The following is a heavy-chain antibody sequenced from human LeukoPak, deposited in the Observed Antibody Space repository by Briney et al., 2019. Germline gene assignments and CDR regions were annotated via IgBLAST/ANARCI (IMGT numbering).Heavy chain of an antibody. Sequence: PGGSLRLSCAASGFTFSSYAMSWVRQAPGKGLEWVSAISGSGGSTYYADSVKGRFTISRDNSKNTLYLQMNSLRAEDTAVYYCAKDSYDILTRWDLQPYYFDYWGQGTLVTVSS. CDR2: ISGSGGST. J-gene: IGHJ4*02. CDR1: GFTFSSYA. CDR3: AKDSYDILTRWDLQPYYFDY. V-gene: IGHV3-23*01. D-gene: IGHD3-9*01.